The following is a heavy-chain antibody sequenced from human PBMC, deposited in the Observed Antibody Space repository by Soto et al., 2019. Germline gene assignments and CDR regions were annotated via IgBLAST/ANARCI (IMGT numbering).Heavy chain of an antibody. D-gene: IGHD2-2*01. V-gene: IGHV4-59*01. CDR1: GDSLDYYY. Sequence: KSSETLSLTCTVSGDSLDYYYWSWIRQPPGKGLEWIGDVSDSGRTNYNPSLRSRVTISVDTSKNQFSLKLNSVTAADTAVYYCARDSTTWFPYYGIDVWGQGTTVTVSS. CDR2: VSDSGRT. CDR3: ARDSTTWFPYYGIDV. J-gene: IGHJ6*02.